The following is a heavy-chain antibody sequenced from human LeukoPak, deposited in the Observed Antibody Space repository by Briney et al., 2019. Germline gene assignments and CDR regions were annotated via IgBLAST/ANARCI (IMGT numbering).Heavy chain of an antibody. V-gene: IGHV4-61*02. CDR2: IYTTGST. Sequence: PSEXLSLTCTVSGGSIRSGSYYWRWIRQPAGKGLEWIGRIYTTGSTNYNPSLESRVTISVDTSKNQFSLNLNSVTAADTAMYYCAREGRDTAVFDYWGQGALVTVSS. CDR3: AREGRDTAVFDY. D-gene: IGHD5-18*01. CDR1: GGSIRSGSYY. J-gene: IGHJ4*02.